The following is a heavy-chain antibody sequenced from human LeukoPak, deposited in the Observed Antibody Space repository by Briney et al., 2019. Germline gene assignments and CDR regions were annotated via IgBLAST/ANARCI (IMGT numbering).Heavy chain of an antibody. Sequence: ASVKVSCKASGYTFTGYYMHWVRQAPGQGLEWMGWINPNSGGTNYAQKFQGRVTMTRDTSISTAYMELSRLRSDDTAVYYCARGGVQLGNNYYMDVWAKGTRVTVSS. CDR3: ARGGVQLGNNYYMDV. J-gene: IGHJ6*03. CDR1: GYTFTGYY. V-gene: IGHV1-2*02. CDR2: INPNSGGT. D-gene: IGHD5-18*01.